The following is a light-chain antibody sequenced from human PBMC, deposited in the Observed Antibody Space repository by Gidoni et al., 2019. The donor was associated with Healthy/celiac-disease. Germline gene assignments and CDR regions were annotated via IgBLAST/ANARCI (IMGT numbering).Light chain of an antibody. CDR1: ALPKKY. CDR2: EDS. Sequence: SYALTQPPSLSVSPGQTARIPCSGDALPKKYASLYQQKSGQAPVLVIYEDSKRPSGIPERFSGSSSGTMATLTISGAQVEDEADYYCYSTDSSGNHWVFGGGTKLTVL. J-gene: IGLJ3*02. CDR3: YSTDSSGNHWV. V-gene: IGLV3-10*01.